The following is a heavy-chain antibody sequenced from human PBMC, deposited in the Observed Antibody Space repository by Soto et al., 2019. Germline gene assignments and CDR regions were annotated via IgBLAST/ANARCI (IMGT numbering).Heavy chain of an antibody. CDR3: ARDREEYCSSTSCYPSYYYYYYMDV. D-gene: IGHD2-2*01. CDR1: SGSISSSNW. V-gene: IGHV4-4*02. Sequence: QVQLQESGPGLVKPSGTLSLTCAVSSGSISSSNWWSWVRQPPGKGLEWIGEIYHSGSTNYNPSLKSRVTISVDKCKNQFSLKLSSVTAADTAVYYCARDREEYCSSTSCYPSYYYYYYMDVWGKGTTVTVSS. CDR2: IYHSGST. J-gene: IGHJ6*03.